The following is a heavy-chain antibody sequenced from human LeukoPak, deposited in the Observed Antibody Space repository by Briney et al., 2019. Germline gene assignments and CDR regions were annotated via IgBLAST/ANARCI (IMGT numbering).Heavy chain of an antibody. CDR3: AKLVHAGGALGFDWLLFGY. CDR2: ISGSGGST. V-gene: IGHV3-23*01. D-gene: IGHD3-9*01. CDR1: GFTFSSYA. J-gene: IGHJ4*02. Sequence: GGSLRLSCAASGFTFSSYAMSWVRQAPGKGLEWVSAISGSGGSTYYADSVKGRFTISRDNSKNTLYLQMNSLRAEDTAVYYCAKLVHAGGALGFDWLLFGYWGQGTLVTVSS.